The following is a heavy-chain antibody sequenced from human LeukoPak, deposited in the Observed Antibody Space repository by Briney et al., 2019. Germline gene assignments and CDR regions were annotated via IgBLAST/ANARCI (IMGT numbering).Heavy chain of an antibody. Sequence: SETLSLTCAVYGGSFSGYYWSWIRQPPGKGLEWIGEINHSGSTNYNPSLKSRVTISVDTYKNQFPLKQSSVSAADSAVYYCARGRRYDFWSGYYHYYYYMDVWGKGTTVTVSS. J-gene: IGHJ6*03. V-gene: IGHV4-34*01. CDR1: GGSFSGYY. D-gene: IGHD3-3*01. CDR2: INHSGST. CDR3: ARGRRYDFWSGYYHYYYYMDV.